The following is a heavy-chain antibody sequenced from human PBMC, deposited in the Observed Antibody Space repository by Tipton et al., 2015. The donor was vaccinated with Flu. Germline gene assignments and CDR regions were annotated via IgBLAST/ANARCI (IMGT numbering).Heavy chain of an antibody. CDR2: MYTSGST. CDR1: GGSMSSYY. Sequence: TLSLTCTVSGGSMSSYYWAWIRQPAGKGLEWIGRMYTSGSTKYNPSLESRVTMSVDTSNNHFYLTLRSVTAADTAVYYCARGSGSGTYLIFDLWGQGILATVSS. CDR3: ARGSGSGTYLIFDL. D-gene: IGHD3-10*01. V-gene: IGHV4-4*07. J-gene: IGHJ4*02.